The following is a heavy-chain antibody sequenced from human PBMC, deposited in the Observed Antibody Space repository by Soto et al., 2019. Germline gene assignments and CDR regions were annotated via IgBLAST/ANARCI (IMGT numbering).Heavy chain of an antibody. CDR1: GYTFTGYY. V-gene: IGHV1-2*04. CDR3: ARGPGVATIYYYYGMEV. Sequence: ASVKVSCKASGYTFTGYYMHWVRQAPGQGLEWMGWINPNSGGTNYAQKFQGWVTMTRDTSISTAYMELSRLRSDDTAVYYCARGPGVATIYYYYGMEVWGQGPTVTVS. D-gene: IGHD5-12*01. J-gene: IGHJ6*02. CDR2: INPNSGGT.